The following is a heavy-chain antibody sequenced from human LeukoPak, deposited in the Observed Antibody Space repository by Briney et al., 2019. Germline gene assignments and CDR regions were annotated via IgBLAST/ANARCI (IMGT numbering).Heavy chain of an antibody. Sequence: GGSLRLSCAASGFTFSSYAMHWVRQAPGKGLEGVAVISYDGSNKYYADSVKGRFTISRDNAKSSLYLQMNSLRAEDTAVYFCTRLSEMLRGPEVIYYFDYWGQGTLVTVSA. CDR2: ISYDGSNK. V-gene: IGHV3-30*04. J-gene: IGHJ4*02. D-gene: IGHD3-10*01. CDR1: GFTFSSYA. CDR3: TRLSEMLRGPEVIYYFDY.